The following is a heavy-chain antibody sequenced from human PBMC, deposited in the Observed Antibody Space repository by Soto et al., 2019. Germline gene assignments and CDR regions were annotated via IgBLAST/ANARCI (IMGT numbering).Heavy chain of an antibody. Sequence: PSETLSLTCTVSGGSVSSGSYYWSWIRQPPGKGLEWIGYMYYSGSTNYNPPLKSRVTISLDTSKNQFSLKLSSVTAADTAVYFCARTRDFWSGNDAFDIWGQGTMVTVSS. CDR1: GGSVSSGSYY. V-gene: IGHV4-61*01. J-gene: IGHJ3*02. CDR3: ARTRDFWSGNDAFDI. CDR2: MYYSGST. D-gene: IGHD3-3*01.